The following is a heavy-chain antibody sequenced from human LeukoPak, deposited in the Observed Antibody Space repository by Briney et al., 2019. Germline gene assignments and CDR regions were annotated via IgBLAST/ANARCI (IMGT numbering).Heavy chain of an antibody. D-gene: IGHD2-21*02. Sequence: GGSLRLSCAASGFTFSSYSMNWVRQAPGKGLEWVSSISSSSSYIYYADSVKGRFTISRDNAKNSLYPQMNSLRAEDTAVYYCASWGLTGGGDKPVDDAFDIWGQGTMVTVSS. CDR3: ASWGLTGGGDKPVDDAFDI. V-gene: IGHV3-21*01. CDR1: GFTFSSYS. CDR2: ISSSSSYI. J-gene: IGHJ3*02.